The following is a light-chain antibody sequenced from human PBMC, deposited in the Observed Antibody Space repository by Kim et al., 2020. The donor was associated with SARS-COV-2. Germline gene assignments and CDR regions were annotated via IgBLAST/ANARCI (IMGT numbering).Light chain of an antibody. Sequence: APGQTARITCGGNNIGGHSVHWYQQKPGQAPVLVIYYDSDRPSAIPERFSGSKAATTATLTISRVEAGDEADYYCQVWDTDTDDYVFGTGTKVTVL. J-gene: IGLJ1*01. V-gene: IGLV3-21*01. CDR2: YDS. CDR3: QVWDTDTDDYV. CDR1: NIGGHS.